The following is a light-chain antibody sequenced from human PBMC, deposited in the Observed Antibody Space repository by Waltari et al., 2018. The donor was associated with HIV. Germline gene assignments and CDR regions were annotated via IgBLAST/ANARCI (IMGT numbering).Light chain of an antibody. V-gene: IGKV3-20*01. Sequence: EIVLAQSPGTLSLSPGERATLSCRASQSVSSSYLAWYQQKPGQAPRLRLYGASSRATGIPDRFSGSGSGTDFTLTISRLEPEDFAVYYCQQYGTSPWTFGQGTKVEIK. J-gene: IGKJ1*01. CDR2: GAS. CDR1: QSVSSSY. CDR3: QQYGTSPWT.